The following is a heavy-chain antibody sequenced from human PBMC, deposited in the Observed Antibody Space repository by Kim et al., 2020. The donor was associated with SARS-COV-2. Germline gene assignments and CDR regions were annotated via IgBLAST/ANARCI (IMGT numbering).Heavy chain of an antibody. CDR1: GGSISSYY. Sequence: SETLSLICTVSGGSISSYYWTWIRQPPGKGLEWIGYIYYSGSTNYNPSLKSRVTISVDTSKNQFSLKLSSVTAADTAVYYCAREGYSSNWRYFDYWGQGTLVTVSS. V-gene: IGHV4-59*01. CDR2: IYYSGST. J-gene: IGHJ4*02. D-gene: IGHD6-13*01. CDR3: AREGYSSNWRYFDY.